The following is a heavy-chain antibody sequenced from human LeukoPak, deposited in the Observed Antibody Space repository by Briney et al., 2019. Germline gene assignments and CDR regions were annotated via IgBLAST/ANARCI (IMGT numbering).Heavy chain of an antibody. CDR2: TIPIFGTA. Sequence: SVKVSCKASGGTFSSYAISWVRQAPGQGLEWMGRTIPIFGTANYAQKFQGRVTITTDESTSTAYMELSSLRSEDTAVYYCARDTYYYDSSGYYYVDYWGQGTLVTVSS. V-gene: IGHV1-69*05. J-gene: IGHJ4*02. CDR3: ARDTYYYDSSGYYYVDY. CDR1: GGTFSSYA. D-gene: IGHD3-22*01.